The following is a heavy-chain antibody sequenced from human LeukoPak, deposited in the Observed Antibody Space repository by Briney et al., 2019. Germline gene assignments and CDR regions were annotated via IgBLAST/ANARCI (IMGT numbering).Heavy chain of an antibody. D-gene: IGHD3-10*01. Sequence: GGSPRLSCAASGFTFSSYGMHWVRQAPGKGLEWVAVISYDGSNKYYADSVKGRFTISRDNSKNTLYLQMNSLRPEDTAMYYCAKTEASGSYDYWGQGIPVTVSS. CDR3: AKTEASGSYDY. V-gene: IGHV3-30*18. CDR2: ISYDGSNK. CDR1: GFTFSSYG. J-gene: IGHJ4*02.